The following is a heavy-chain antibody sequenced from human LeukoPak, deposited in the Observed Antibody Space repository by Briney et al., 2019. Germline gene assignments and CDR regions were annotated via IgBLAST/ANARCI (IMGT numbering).Heavy chain of an antibody. Sequence: ASVKVSCKASGYTFTSYDINWVRQATGQGLEWMGWMNPNSGNTGYAQKLQGRVTMTTDTSTSTAYMELRSLRSDDTAVYYCARGGYYYDSSGKNWFDPWGQGTLVTVSS. V-gene: IGHV1-8*01. CDR3: ARGGYYYDSSGKNWFDP. CDR2: MNPNSGNT. CDR1: GYTFTSYD. J-gene: IGHJ5*02. D-gene: IGHD3-22*01.